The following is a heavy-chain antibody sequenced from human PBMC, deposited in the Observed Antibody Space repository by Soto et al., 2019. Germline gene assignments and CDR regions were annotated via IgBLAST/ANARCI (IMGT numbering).Heavy chain of an antibody. CDR1: GFSLSTSGVG. J-gene: IGHJ2*01. CDR2: IYWDDDK. CDR3: AHRLGETGGVPYCSGGSCYSRQDWYFDL. V-gene: IGHV2-5*02. D-gene: IGHD2-15*01. Sequence: QITLKESGPTLVKPTQTLTLTCTFSGFSLSTSGVGVGWIRQPPGKALEWLALIYWDDDKRYSPSLKSRLTIIKDTSKNQVVLTMTNMDPVDTATYYCAHRLGETGGVPYCSGGSCYSRQDWYFDLWGRGTLVTVSS.